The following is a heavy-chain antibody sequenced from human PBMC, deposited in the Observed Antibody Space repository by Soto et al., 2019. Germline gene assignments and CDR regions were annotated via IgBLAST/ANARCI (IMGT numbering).Heavy chain of an antibody. CDR2: INAGNGNT. V-gene: IGHV1-3*01. D-gene: IGHD2-2*01. J-gene: IGHJ6*03. CDR1: WYKFTNHA. CDR3: ARGHLAVVPVASWYFYMDV. Sequence: GVSEKAFFKASWYKFTNHAGHSVAQSPRQKLEWMGWINAGNGNTRYSQKFQGRVTITRDTSARTAYMELSSLRSEDTAVYYCARGHLAVVPVASWYFYMDVWGKGTTVTAP.